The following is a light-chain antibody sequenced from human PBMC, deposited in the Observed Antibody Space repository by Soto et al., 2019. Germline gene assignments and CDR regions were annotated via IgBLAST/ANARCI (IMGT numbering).Light chain of an antibody. CDR3: CSYAGSATYV. CDR1: SSNIGSNT. CDR2: SNN. J-gene: IGLJ1*01. V-gene: IGLV1-44*01. Sequence: QSVLTQPPSASATPGQRVTISCSGGSSNIGSNTVNWYQQLPGTAPKLLIHSNNQRPSGVPDRFSGSKSGTSASLAISGLQSEDEADYYCCSYAGSATYVFGTGTKVTVL.